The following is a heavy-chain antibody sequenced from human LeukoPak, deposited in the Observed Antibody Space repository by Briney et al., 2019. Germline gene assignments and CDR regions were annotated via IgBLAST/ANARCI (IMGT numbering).Heavy chain of an antibody. CDR2: GDYSGGT. J-gene: IGHJ4*02. D-gene: IGHD3-22*01. Sequence: SETLSLTCTVSGDSFSSVTDYWAWIRQPPGKGLEWIASGDYSGGTYYNPSLESRVAISADVSKNQFSLKLTSVTGADTAVYYCARHYDSSGYLVYWGQGTLVTVSS. CDR1: GDSFSSVTDY. CDR3: ARHYDSSGYLVY. V-gene: IGHV4-39*07.